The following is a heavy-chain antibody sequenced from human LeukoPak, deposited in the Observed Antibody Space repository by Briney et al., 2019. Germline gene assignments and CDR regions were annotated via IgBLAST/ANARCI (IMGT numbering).Heavy chain of an antibody. CDR1: GFTFSSYA. CDR2: ISRSGGST. D-gene: IGHD3-3*01. J-gene: IGHJ6*02. V-gene: IGHV3-23*01. Sequence: GGSLRLSCAASGFTFSSYAMSWVRQAPGKGLEWVSDISRSGGSTYYADSVKGRFTISRDNAKNSLYLQMNSLRAEDTAVYYCPIILLDDDDLWIGPYGYYYYGMDDWGQGTAVTVSS. CDR3: PIILLDDDDLWIGPYGYYYYGMDD.